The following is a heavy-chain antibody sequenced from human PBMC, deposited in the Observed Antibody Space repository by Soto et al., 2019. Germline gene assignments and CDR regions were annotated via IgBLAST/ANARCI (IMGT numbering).Heavy chain of an antibody. V-gene: IGHV1-2*02. J-gene: IGHJ3*02. CDR1: AFTVYY. CDR3: ALERHLNSPSDGFDI. D-gene: IGHD1-1*01. CDR2: INPNTGVT. Sequence: QVQLIQSGAEVKKPGASMKVSCKASAFTVYYLHWVRQAPGQGLDWMGRINPNTGVTYYAQRFQGRVTMNSDTSITTAFMDLSNVDFAYTAVYYCALERHLNSPSDGFDIWGPGTMATGSS.